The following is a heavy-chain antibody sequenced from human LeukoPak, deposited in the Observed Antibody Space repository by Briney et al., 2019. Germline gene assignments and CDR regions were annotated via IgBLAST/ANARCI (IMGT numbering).Heavy chain of an antibody. D-gene: IGHD3-16*02. Sequence: PGGSLRLSCAGSGFTFRNYWMSWVRQAPGKGLEWVASIKQDESDKTYVDSVKGRFAISRDNAKNLVYLQMNSLRAEDTAVYYCARDRDYDYGWGNYRYCDYWGQGTLVSVSS. J-gene: IGHJ4*02. CDR1: GFTFRNYW. CDR2: IKQDESDK. CDR3: ARDRDYDYGWGNYRYCDY. V-gene: IGHV3-7*01.